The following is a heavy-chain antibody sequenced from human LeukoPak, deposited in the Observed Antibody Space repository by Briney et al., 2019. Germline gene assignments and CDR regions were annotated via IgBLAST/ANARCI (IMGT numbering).Heavy chain of an antibody. D-gene: IGHD2/OR15-2a*01. V-gene: IGHV3-30-3*01. J-gene: IGHJ4*02. Sequence: QSGGSLKLSCAASGFTFSSYAMHWVRQAPGKGLEWVAVISYDGSNKYYADSVKGRFTISRDNSKNTPYLQMNSLRAEDTAVYCCARDHFSAFDYWGQGTLVTVSS. CDR1: GFTFSSYA. CDR2: ISYDGSNK. CDR3: ARDHFSAFDY.